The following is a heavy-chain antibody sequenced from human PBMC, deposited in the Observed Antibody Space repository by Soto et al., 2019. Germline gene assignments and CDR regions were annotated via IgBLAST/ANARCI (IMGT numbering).Heavy chain of an antibody. CDR3: ARDDEYSGNGMDV. J-gene: IGHJ6*02. Sequence: QVQLVESGGGVVQPGRSLRLSCAASEFTFSNYGMHWVRQAPGKGLEWVAVILNDGSNRYHADSVKDRFTISRDNSKNTLYLPMNSLRADDTDVYYCARDDEYSGNGMDVWGQGTTVTVS. D-gene: IGHD3-10*01. CDR1: EFTFSNYG. V-gene: IGHV3-33*01. CDR2: ILNDGSNR.